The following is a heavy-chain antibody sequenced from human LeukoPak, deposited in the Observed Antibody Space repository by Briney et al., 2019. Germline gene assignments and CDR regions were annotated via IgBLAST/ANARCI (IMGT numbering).Heavy chain of an antibody. CDR2: INSNSGAR. CDR1: GCTFSDYY. Sequence: ASVKVSCKASGCTFSDYYMHWVRQAPGQGLESMGWINSNSGARNYAPKFQGRVTFSRDNSISTAYMELSSLRSDDTAIYYCARGRGGATTGFDHWGQGTLVTVSS. V-gene: IGHV1-2*02. J-gene: IGHJ4*02. CDR3: ARGRGGATTGFDH. D-gene: IGHD1-26*01.